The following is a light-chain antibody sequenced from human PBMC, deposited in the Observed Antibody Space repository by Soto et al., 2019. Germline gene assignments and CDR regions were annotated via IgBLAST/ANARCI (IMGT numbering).Light chain of an antibody. J-gene: IGKJ4*01. Sequence: ETVLTQSPATLSVSPGERATLSCRPSQNVDRNLVWYQQKSGQPPRLLIYDASVRATGIPPRFSGSGSGTDFTLTIENLEPEDSAIYYCQQRAPWPPPSFGGGTKVEI. CDR3: QQRAPWPPPS. CDR2: DAS. CDR1: QNVDRN. V-gene: IGKV3-11*01.